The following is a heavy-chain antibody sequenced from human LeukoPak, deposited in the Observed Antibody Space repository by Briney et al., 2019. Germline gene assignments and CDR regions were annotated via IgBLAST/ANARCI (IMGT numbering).Heavy chain of an antibody. D-gene: IGHD3-10*02. CDR1: EYTFTGYY. CDR3: ARGPYVPFPNWYFDL. Sequence: GASVKVSCKASEYTFTGYYMHWVRQAPGQGLEWMGWINPNSGGTHYAPKFQGRATMTRDTSISTAYMELSRLRSDDTAVYYCARGPYVPFPNWYFDLWGRGTLATVSS. J-gene: IGHJ2*01. CDR2: INPNSGGT. V-gene: IGHV1-2*02.